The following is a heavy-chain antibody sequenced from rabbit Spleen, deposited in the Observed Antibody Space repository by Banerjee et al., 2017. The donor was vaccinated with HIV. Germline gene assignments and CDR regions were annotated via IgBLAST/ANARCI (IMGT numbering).Heavy chain of an antibody. D-gene: IGHD4-1*01. V-gene: IGHV1S47*01. J-gene: IGHJ3*01. Sequence: QEQLVESGGGLVQPGGSLKLSCKASGFDFSNYGVSWVRQAPGKGLEWIGIIYAVKGSTDYASWVNGRFTISSDNAQSTVDLKMTSLTAADTATYFCARAIVPWLGLTRLDLWGPGTLVTVS. CDR3: ARAIVPWLGLTRLDL. CDR1: GFDFSNYG. CDR2: IYAVKGST.